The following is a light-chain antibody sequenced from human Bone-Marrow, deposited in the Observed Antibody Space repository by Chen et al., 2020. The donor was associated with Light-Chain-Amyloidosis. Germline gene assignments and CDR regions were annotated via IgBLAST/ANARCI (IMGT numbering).Light chain of an antibody. Sequence: QSALTQPRSVSGSPGQSVTISCTGTSNDVGGYKDVSWYQQHPGKAPKLMIYDVSKRPSGVPDRFSGSKSGNTASLTISGLQAEDEADYYCAAWDGSLSGYVFGTGTKVIVL. CDR2: DVS. V-gene: IGLV2-11*01. J-gene: IGLJ1*01. CDR3: AAWDGSLSGYV. CDR1: SNDVGGYKD.